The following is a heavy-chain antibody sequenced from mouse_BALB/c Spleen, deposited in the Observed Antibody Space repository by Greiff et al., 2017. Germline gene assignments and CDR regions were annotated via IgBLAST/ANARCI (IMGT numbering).Heavy chain of an antibody. D-gene: IGHD4-1*01. V-gene: IGHV1-84*02. J-gene: IGHJ1*01. CDR3: ARASANWDVHWYFDV. CDR1: GYTFTDYY. Sequence: LQQSGPELVKPGASVKISCKASGYTFTDYYINWVKQKPGQGLEWIGWIYPGSGNTKYNEKFKGKATLTVDTSSSTAYMQLSSLTSEDTAVYFCARASANWDVHWYFDVWGAGTTVTVSS. CDR2: IYPGSGNT.